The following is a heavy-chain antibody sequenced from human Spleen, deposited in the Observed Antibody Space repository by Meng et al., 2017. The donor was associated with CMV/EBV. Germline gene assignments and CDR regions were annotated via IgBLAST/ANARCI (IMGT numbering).Heavy chain of an antibody. CDR1: GGPMSSYH. CDR2: TYYSWST. Sequence: CTVSGGPMSSYHWTLIRQPPGKAMEWIGYTYYSWSTNYNPSLESRVSISVDMSKNQFSLKLTSVTAADTAVYFCSRVPRYPLRKMGYFDSWGQGTVVTVSS. J-gene: IGHJ4*02. V-gene: IGHV4-59*12. D-gene: IGHD2-2*01. CDR3: SRVPRYPLRKMGYFDS.